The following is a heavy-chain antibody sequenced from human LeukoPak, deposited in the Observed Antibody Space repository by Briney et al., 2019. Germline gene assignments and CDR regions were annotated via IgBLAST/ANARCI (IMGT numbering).Heavy chain of an antibody. Sequence: PGGSLRLSCAASGFTFSSYGMHWVRQAPGKGLEWVAFIRYDGSNKYYADSVKGRFTISRDNSKNTLYLQMNSLRAEDTAVYYCLYLGSYGEDYWGQGTLVTVSS. D-gene: IGHD1-26*01. CDR3: LYLGSYGEDY. CDR2: IRYDGSNK. J-gene: IGHJ4*02. CDR1: GFTFSSYG. V-gene: IGHV3-30*02.